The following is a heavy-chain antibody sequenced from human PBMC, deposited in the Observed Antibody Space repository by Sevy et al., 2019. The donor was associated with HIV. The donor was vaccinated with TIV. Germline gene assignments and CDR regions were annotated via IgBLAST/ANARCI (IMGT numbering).Heavy chain of an antibody. CDR3: VKDREELTTFYYFDY. CDR2: ISSNGGST. V-gene: IGHV3-64D*06. Sequence: GGSLRVSCSASGFTFSSYAMHWVRQAPGKGLEYVSAISSNGGSTYYADSVKGRFTISRDNSKNTLYLQMSSLRAEDTAVYYCVKDREELTTFYYFDYWGQGTLVTVSS. D-gene: IGHD1-26*01. CDR1: GFTFSSYA. J-gene: IGHJ4*02.